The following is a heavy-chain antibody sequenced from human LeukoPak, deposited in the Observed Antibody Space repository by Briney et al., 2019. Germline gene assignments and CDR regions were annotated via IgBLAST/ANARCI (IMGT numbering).Heavy chain of an antibody. D-gene: IGHD3-10*01. CDR3: ASLSGRFGEIVDY. Sequence: GGSLRLSCAASGFTFSSYAMHWVRQAPGKGLEWVAVISYDGSNKYYADSVKGRFTISRDNSKNTLYLQMNSLRAEDTAVYYCASLSGRFGEIVDYWGQGTLVTVSS. V-gene: IGHV3-30*04. CDR1: GFTFSSYA. CDR2: ISYDGSNK. J-gene: IGHJ4*02.